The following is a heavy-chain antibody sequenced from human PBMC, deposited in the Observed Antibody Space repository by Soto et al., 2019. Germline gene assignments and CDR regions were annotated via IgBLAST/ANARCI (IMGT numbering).Heavy chain of an antibody. D-gene: IGHD6-6*01. J-gene: IGHJ4*02. CDR2: ISAHNGNT. CDR3: ARGRDGDY. V-gene: IGHV1-18*01. CDR1: GYAFTTYG. Sequence: QVHLVQSGAEVKKPGASVKVSCKGSGYAFTTYGITWVRQAPGQGLEWMGWISAHNGNTNYAQKLQGRVTVTRDTSTSTAYMELRSLRSDDTAVYYCARGRDGDYWGQGALVTVSS.